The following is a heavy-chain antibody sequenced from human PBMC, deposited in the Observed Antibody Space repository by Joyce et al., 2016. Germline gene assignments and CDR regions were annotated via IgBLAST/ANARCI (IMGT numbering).Heavy chain of an antibody. Sequence: EVQLLESGGGLVQPGGSLTLPCAASGFTFNNYGLNWGRQAPGKGLEWVSSISDNGGSTDYADSVRDRFTISRDNSKNTLFLQMTSLTAEDTAVYYCAKDRPYSTYYYFYYMDVWGKGTTVTVSS. CDR3: AKDRPYSTYYYFYYMDV. V-gene: IGHV3-23*01. CDR1: GFTFNNYG. CDR2: ISDNGGST. D-gene: IGHD4-11*01. J-gene: IGHJ6*03.